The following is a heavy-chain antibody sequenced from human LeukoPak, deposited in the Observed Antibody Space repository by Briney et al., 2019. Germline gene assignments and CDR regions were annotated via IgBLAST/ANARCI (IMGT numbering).Heavy chain of an antibody. CDR2: IYYSGST. J-gene: IGHJ4*02. Sequence: SETLSLTCTVSGGSIGSSSYYWGWIRQPPGKGLEWIGSIYYSGSTYYNPSLKSRVTISVDTSKNQFSLKLSSVTAADTAMYYCARRGRGVWFGGDSEWGQGTLVTVSS. CDR3: ARRGRGVWFGGDSE. V-gene: IGHV4-39*01. CDR1: GGSIGSSSYY. D-gene: IGHD3-10*01.